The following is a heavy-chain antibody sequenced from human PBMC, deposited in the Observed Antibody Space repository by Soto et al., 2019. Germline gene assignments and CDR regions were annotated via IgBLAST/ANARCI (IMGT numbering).Heavy chain of an antibody. D-gene: IGHD3-22*01. V-gene: IGHV1-69*12. J-gene: IGHJ5*02. CDR1: GGTFSSYA. Sequence: QVQLVQSGAEVTKPGSSVKVSCKASGGTFSSYAITWVRQAPGQGLEWMGGIIPISGTANYAQKFHARVTITADDYPGTAYMELSSLRSEDTAVYHRARDGGPSSGYYPYWYDLWCQGSLVTVSS. CDR2: IIPISGTA. CDR3: ARDGGPSSGYYPYWYDL.